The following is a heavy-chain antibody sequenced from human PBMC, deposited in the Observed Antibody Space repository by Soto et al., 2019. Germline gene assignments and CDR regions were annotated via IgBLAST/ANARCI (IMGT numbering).Heavy chain of an antibody. Sequence: KPSETLSLTCAVSGGSISSSNWWSWVRQPPGKGLEWIGEIYHSGSTNYNPSLKSRVTISVDKSKNQFSLKLSSVTAADTAVYYCARDRGNYDFWSGDYYYYGMDVWGQGTTVTVSS. CDR1: GGSISSSNW. CDR3: ARDRGNYDFWSGDYYYYGMDV. J-gene: IGHJ6*02. CDR2: IYHSGST. V-gene: IGHV4-4*02. D-gene: IGHD3-3*01.